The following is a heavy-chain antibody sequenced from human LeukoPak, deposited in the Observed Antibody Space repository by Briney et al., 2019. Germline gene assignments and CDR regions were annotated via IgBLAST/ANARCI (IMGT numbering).Heavy chain of an antibody. CDR1: GITFSNAW. CDR3: ARRGRDSDGYAHGYDF. Sequence: GGSLRLSCAVSGITFSNAWMSWVRQAPGKGLEWVARNRNKANNYTPEYAASVKGRFTISRDDSKNSLYLQMNSLKTEDTAVYYCARRGRDSDGYAHGYDFWGQGTLVTVSS. CDR2: NRNKANNYTP. D-gene: IGHD3-22*01. J-gene: IGHJ4*02. V-gene: IGHV3-72*01.